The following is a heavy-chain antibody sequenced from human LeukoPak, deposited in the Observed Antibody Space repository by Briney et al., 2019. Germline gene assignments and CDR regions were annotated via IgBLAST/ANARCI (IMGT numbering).Heavy chain of an antibody. CDR3: ARRYSSSWNYYYGMDV. J-gene: IGHJ6*02. V-gene: IGHV4-59*08. CDR1: GDSISIYY. Sequence: SETLSLTCTVSGDSISIYYWSWIRQPPGKGLEWIGYIYYSGSTNYNPSLKSRVAISVDTSKNQFSLKLSSVTAADTAVYYCARRYSSSWNYYYGMDVWGQGTTVTVSS. D-gene: IGHD6-13*01. CDR2: IYYSGST.